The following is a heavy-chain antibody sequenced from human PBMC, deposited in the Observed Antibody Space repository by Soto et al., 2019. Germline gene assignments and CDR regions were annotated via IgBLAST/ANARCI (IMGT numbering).Heavy chain of an antibody. CDR3: TTGMSGPKNF. J-gene: IGHJ4*02. Sequence: PGGSLRLSCSVSGFTFSNNAMNWVRQAPGKGLEWVGRIKSKTDGGTADYAAPVKGRFTISRDESKNTLYLQMNSLKTEDTAVYYCTTGMSGPKNFWGQGTLVTVSS. D-gene: IGHD6-25*01. V-gene: IGHV3-15*07. CDR1: GFTFSNNA. CDR2: IKSKTDGGTA.